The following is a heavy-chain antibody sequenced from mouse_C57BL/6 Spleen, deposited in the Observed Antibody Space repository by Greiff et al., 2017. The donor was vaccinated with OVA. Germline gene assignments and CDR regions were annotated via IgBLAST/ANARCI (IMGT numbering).Heavy chain of an antibody. D-gene: IGHD3-2*02. V-gene: IGHV1-69*01. CDR1: GYTFTSYW. CDR3: ARRQLRLQDYAMDY. CDR2: IDPSDSYT. Sequence: VQLQQSGAELVMPGASVKLSCKASGYTFTSYWMHWVKQRPGQGLEWIGEIDPSDSYTNYNQKFKGKSTLTVDKSSSTAYMQLSSLTSEDSAVYYCARRQLRLQDYAMDYWGQGTSVTVSS. J-gene: IGHJ4*01.